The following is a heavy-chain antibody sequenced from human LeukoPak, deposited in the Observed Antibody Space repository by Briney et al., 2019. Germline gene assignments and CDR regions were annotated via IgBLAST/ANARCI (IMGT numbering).Heavy chain of an antibody. CDR2: IYYSGST. CDR1: GGSISSYY. J-gene: IGHJ2*01. Sequence: SVTLSLTCTVSGGSISSYYWSWIRQPPGKGLEWIGYIYYSGSTNYNPSLKSRVTISVDTSKNQFSLKLSSVTAADTAVYYCARVAVAGRDWYFDLWGRGTLVTVSS. CDR3: ARVAVAGRDWYFDL. V-gene: IGHV4-59*01. D-gene: IGHD6-19*01.